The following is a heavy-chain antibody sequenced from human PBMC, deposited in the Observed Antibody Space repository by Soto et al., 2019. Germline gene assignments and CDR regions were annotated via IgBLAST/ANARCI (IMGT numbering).Heavy chain of an antibody. D-gene: IGHD2-2*01. CDR2: ISYDGSNK. CDR1: GFTFSSYG. V-gene: IGHV3-30*18. Sequence: QVQLVESGGGVVQPGRSLRLSCAASGFTFSSYGMHWVRQAPGKGLEWVAVISYDGSNKYYADSVKGRFTISRDNSKNTLYLQMNSLRAEDKAVYYCAKDFARLLSFFDYWGQGTLVTVSS. J-gene: IGHJ4*02. CDR3: AKDFARLLSFFDY.